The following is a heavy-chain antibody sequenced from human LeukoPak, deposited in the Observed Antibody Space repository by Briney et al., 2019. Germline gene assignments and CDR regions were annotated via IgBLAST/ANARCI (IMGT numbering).Heavy chain of an antibody. CDR2: ISGSGGST. D-gene: IGHD3-22*01. CDR3: AKTRNVITGYFDY. CDR1: GFTFSSYA. Sequence: GGSLRLSCAASGFTFSSYAMSWVRQAPGKGLEWFSAISGSGGSTYYADSVKGRFTISRDNSKNTLYLQMNSLRAEDTAVYYCAKTRNVITGYFDYWGQGTLVTVSS. V-gene: IGHV3-23*01. J-gene: IGHJ4*02.